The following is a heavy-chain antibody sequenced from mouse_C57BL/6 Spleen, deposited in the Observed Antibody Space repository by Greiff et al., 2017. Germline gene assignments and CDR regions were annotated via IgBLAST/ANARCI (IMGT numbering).Heavy chain of an antibody. CDR2: INPNNGGT. Sequence: VQLQQSGPELVKPGASVKMSCKASGYTFTDYNMHWVKQSHGKSLEWIGYINPNNGGTSYNQKFKGKATLTVNKSSSTAYMERRSLTSDDSAVYYCARGGIYYGSSLYAMDYWGQGTSVTVSS. V-gene: IGHV1-22*01. J-gene: IGHJ4*01. CDR3: ARGGIYYGSSLYAMDY. D-gene: IGHD1-1*01. CDR1: GYTFTDYN.